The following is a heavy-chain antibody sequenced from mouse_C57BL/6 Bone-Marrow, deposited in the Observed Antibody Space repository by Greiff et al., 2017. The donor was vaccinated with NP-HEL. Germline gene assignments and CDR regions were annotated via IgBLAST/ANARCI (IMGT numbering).Heavy chain of an antibody. CDR1: GFTFSNYW. CDR2: IRLKSDNYAT. V-gene: IGHV6-3*01. D-gene: IGHD3-2*02. J-gene: IGHJ4*01. Sequence: DVKLQESGGGLVQPGGSMKLSCVASGFTFSNYWMNWVRQSPEKGLEWVAQIRLKSDNYATHYAESVKGRFTISRDDSKSSVYLQMNNLRAEDTGIYYCTDRDSSGYYAMDYWGQGTSVTVSS. CDR3: TDRDSSGYYAMDY.